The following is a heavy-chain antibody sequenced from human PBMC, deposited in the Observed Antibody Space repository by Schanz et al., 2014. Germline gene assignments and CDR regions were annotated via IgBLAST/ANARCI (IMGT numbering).Heavy chain of an antibody. CDR2: INQDGSDK. CDR1: GFTFSTYW. Sequence: EVQLVESGGGLVQPGGSLRLSCAASGFTFSTYWMSWVRQAPGKGLEWVANINQDGSDKSYVDSVKGRFTISRDNSKNTLDLQMSSLRADDTAVYYCVKEGTVVSGSPRDYWGQGALVTVSS. V-gene: IGHV3-7*03. J-gene: IGHJ4*02. D-gene: IGHD3-10*01. CDR3: VKEGTVVSGSPRDY.